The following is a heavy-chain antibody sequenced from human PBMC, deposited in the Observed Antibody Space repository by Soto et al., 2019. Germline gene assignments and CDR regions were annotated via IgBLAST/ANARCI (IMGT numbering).Heavy chain of an antibody. J-gene: IGHJ4*02. V-gene: IGHV3-30*18. Sequence: PGGSLRLSCAASGFTFSSYGMHWVRQAPGKGLEWVAIISYDGINKYYANSVKGRFTISRDNSKNTLYLQMTSLRADDTALYYCVKGEYYYDSSGYYPFDYWGQGTLVTVSS. CDR2: ISYDGINK. D-gene: IGHD3-22*01. CDR1: GFTFSSYG. CDR3: VKGEYYYDSSGYYPFDY.